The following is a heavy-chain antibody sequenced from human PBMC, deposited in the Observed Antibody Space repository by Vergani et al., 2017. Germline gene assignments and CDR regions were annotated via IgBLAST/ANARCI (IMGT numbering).Heavy chain of an antibody. J-gene: IGHJ4*02. Sequence: EVQLVESGGGLVQPGRSLRLSCAASGFTFDDYAMHWVRQAPGKGLEWVSGISWNSGSIGYADSVKGRFTISRDDAKNSLYLQMNSLRAEDTAVYYCARSWNHFDYWGQGTLVTVSS. CDR3: ARSWNHFDY. CDR1: GFTFDDYA. CDR2: ISWNSGSI. V-gene: IGHV3-9*01. D-gene: IGHD1-1*01.